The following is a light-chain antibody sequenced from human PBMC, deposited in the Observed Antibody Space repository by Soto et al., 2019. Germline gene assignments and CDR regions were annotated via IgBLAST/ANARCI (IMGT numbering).Light chain of an antibody. J-gene: IGKJ4*01. Sequence: ECVVTQAPGTLSLSPGERATLSCRASQTVRNNYLAWYQQKPGQAPRLLIYDASSRATGIPDRISGGGSGTDFTLAIIRLEPEDFAVYYCPQFSIYPPRFGGG. CDR2: DAS. CDR3: PQFSIYPPR. CDR1: QTVRNNY. V-gene: IGKV3-20*01.